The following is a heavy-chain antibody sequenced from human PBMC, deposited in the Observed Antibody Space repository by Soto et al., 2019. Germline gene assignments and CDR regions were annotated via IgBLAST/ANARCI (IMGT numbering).Heavy chain of an antibody. CDR2: ISYDGSNK. Sequence: HPGGSLRLSCAASGFTFSSYGMHWVRQAPGKGLEWVAVISYDGSNKYYADSVKGRFTISRDNSKNTLYLQMNSLRAEDTAVYYCANDPTLAVAGTTYWGQGTLVTVSS. CDR1: GFTFSSYG. J-gene: IGHJ4*02. V-gene: IGHV3-30*18. D-gene: IGHD6-19*01. CDR3: ANDPTLAVAGTTY.